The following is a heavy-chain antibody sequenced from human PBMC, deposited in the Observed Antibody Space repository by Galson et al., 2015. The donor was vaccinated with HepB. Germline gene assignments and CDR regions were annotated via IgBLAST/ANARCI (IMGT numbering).Heavy chain of an antibody. CDR3: ASRGKDSSGWSCFGY. Sequence: SLRLSCAASGFTFSSYAMHWVRQAPGKGLEWVAVISYDGSNKYYADSVKGRFTISRDNSKNTLYLQMNSLRAEDTAVYYCASRGKDSSGWSCFGYWGQGTLVTVSS. D-gene: IGHD6-19*01. CDR1: GFTFSSYA. J-gene: IGHJ4*02. V-gene: IGHV3-30-3*01. CDR2: ISYDGSNK.